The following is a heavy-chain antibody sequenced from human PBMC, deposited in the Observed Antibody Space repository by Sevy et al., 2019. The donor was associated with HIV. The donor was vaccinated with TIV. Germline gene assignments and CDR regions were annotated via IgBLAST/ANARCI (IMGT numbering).Heavy chain of an antibody. CDR1: GFTFSGYT. J-gene: IGHJ3*02. D-gene: IGHD1-20*01. V-gene: IGHV3-48*02. Sequence: GGSLRLSCAASGFTFSGYTMNWVRQAPGKGLERVSYISSSSNTIYYADSVKGRFTISRDNAKNSLFLQMNSLRDEDTAMYYCARDDLIGNAFDIWGQGTMVTVSS. CDR3: ARDDLIGNAFDI. CDR2: ISSSSNTI.